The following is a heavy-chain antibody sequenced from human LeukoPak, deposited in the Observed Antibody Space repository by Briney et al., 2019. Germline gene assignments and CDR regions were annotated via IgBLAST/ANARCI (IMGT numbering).Heavy chain of an antibody. D-gene: IGHD3-9*01. Sequence: GASVKVSCKASGYTFTGYYMHWVRQAPGQGLEWMGRINPNSGGTNYAQKFQGRVTMTRDTPISTAYMELSRLRSDDTAVYYCAREIDILTGYGWFDPGAREPWSPSPQ. V-gene: IGHV1-2*06. J-gene: IGHJ5*02. CDR3: AREIDILTGYGWFDP. CDR2: INPNSGGT. CDR1: GYTFTGYY.